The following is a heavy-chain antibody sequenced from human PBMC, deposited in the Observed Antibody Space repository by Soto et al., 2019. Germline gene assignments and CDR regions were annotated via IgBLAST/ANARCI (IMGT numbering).Heavy chain of an antibody. CDR3: TKVRADYYDSSGPNY. CDR2: IRSKAYGGTT. V-gene: IGHV3-49*03. CDR1: GFTFSSYA. J-gene: IGHJ4*02. D-gene: IGHD3-22*01. Sequence: PGGSLRLSCAASGFTFSSYAMSWFRQAPGKGLEWVGFIRSKAYGGTTEYAASVKGRFTISRDDSKSIAHLQMNSLKTEDTAVYYCTKVRADYYDSSGPNYWGQGTLVTVSS.